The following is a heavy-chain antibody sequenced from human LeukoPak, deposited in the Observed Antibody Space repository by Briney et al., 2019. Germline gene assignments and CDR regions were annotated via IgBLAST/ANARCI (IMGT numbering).Heavy chain of an antibody. V-gene: IGHV3-74*01. CDR1: GFTFSNYW. CDR3: AKESGKFDY. J-gene: IGHJ4*02. Sequence: GGSLRLSCAASGFTFSNYWMHWVRQAPGKGLVWVSRIVGDGSATIYADSVKGRFTISRDNAKDTLYLQMNSLRAEDTAVYYCAKESGKFDYWGQGTLVAVSS. CDR2: IVGDGSAT.